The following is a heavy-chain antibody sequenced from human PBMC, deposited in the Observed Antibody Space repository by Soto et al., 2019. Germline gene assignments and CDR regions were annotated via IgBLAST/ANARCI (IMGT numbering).Heavy chain of an antibody. J-gene: IGHJ5*01. CDR2: IYATGTT. CDR1: GASISDFY. CDR3: VRDCTKNLRDWLDP. V-gene: IGHV4-4*07. D-gene: IGHD2-2*01. Sequence: SETLSLTCTVSGASISDFYWSWIRKSAGKGLEWIGRIYATGTTDYNPSLKSRVMMSVDTSKKQFSLKLRYVTAADTAVNYCVRDCTKNLRDWLDPWGQGISVTVSS.